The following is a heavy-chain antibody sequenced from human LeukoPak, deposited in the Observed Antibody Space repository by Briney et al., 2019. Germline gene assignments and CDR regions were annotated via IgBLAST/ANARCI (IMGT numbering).Heavy chain of an antibody. V-gene: IGHV3-23*01. Sequence: QPGGSLRLSCAASGFTFSSYAMSWVRQAPGKGLEWVSGISGSGGSTNYADSVKGRFSISRDNSKNTLSLQMNSLRAEDTAVYFCARLPDVTTAVVYFDYWGQGTLVTVSS. D-gene: IGHD5-18*01. CDR1: GFTFSSYA. CDR2: ISGSGGST. CDR3: ARLPDVTTAVVYFDY. J-gene: IGHJ4*02.